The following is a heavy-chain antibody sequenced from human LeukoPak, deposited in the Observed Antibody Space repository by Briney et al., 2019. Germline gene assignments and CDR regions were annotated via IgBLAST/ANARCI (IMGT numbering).Heavy chain of an antibody. Sequence: GGSLRLSSAASGFTSSSYAMSWVRPAPGRGRERVSAISGSGGSTYYADSVKGRFTISRDNSKNTLYLQMNSLRAEDTAVYYCAKAYDFWSGYPIDYWGQGTLVAVSS. D-gene: IGHD3-3*01. J-gene: IGHJ4*02. V-gene: IGHV3-23*01. CDR3: AKAYDFWSGYPIDY. CDR2: ISGSGGST. CDR1: GFTSSSYA.